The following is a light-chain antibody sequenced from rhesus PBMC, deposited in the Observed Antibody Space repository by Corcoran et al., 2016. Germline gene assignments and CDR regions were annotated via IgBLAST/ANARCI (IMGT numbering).Light chain of an antibody. Sequence: DIQMTQSPSSLSASVGDTVTITCRASQGISSWLAWYQQKPGKAPKLLIYKASSLQSGVPSRFSGRGSGTEFTLPLNSLPSDDFATYYCQQGSSNPPWTFGQGTKVEVK. J-gene: IGKJ1*01. V-gene: IGKV1-22*01. CDR3: QQGSSNPPWT. CDR2: KAS. CDR1: QGISSW.